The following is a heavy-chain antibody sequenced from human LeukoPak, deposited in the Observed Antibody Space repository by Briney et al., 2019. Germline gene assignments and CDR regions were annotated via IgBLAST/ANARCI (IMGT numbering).Heavy chain of an antibody. CDR1: GFTFSSYS. D-gene: IGHD6-13*01. CDR2: ISSSSSYI. Sequence: GGSLRLSCAASGFTFSSYSMNWVRQAPGKGLEWVSSISSSSSYIYYADSVKGRFTISRDNAKNSLYLQMNSLRAEDTAVYYCARAKDSSSNLGYWGQGTLVTVSS. CDR3: ARAKDSSSNLGY. J-gene: IGHJ4*02. V-gene: IGHV3-21*01.